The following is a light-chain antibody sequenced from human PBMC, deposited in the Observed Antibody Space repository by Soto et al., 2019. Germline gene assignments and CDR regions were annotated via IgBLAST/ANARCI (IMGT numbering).Light chain of an antibody. CDR3: QQYNNWPPMYT. CDR1: QSVSSN. Sequence: EIVMTQSPATVSVSPGERATLSCRASQSVSSNLAWYQQKPGQAPRLLIYGASTRATGVPARFSGSGSETDFTLTISSLPSEDFAVYYCQQYNNWPPMYTFGQGTKLEVK. J-gene: IGKJ2*01. CDR2: GAS. V-gene: IGKV3-15*01.